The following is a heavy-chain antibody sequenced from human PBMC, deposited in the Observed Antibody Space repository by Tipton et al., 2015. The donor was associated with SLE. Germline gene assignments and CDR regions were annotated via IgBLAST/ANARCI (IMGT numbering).Heavy chain of an antibody. CDR1: GYTFTSYD. V-gene: IGHV1-8*01. D-gene: IGHD6-13*01. CDR3: ARPYSSSWYNYYYYGMDV. CDR2: MNPNSGNT. Sequence: QLVQSGAEVKKPGASVKVSCKASGYTFTSYDINWVRQATGQGLEWMGWMNPNSGNTGYAQKFQGRVTMTRNTSISTAYMELSSLRSEDTAVYYCARPYSSSWYNYYYYGMDVWGQGTTVTVSS. J-gene: IGHJ6*02.